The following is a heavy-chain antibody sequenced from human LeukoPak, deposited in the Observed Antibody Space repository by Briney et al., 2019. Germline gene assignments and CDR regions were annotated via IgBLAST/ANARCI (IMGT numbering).Heavy chain of an antibody. V-gene: IGHV3-7*02. CDR3: ARGPHTGDFDY. CDR2: IKQDGGDK. J-gene: IGHJ4*02. CDR1: GFSFSSYW. D-gene: IGHD7-27*01. Sequence: GGSLRLSCVASGFSFSSYWMTWVRQAPGKGLEWVAIIKQDGGDKYYVDSVKGRFTISRDNAKNSVYLQMNSLRAEDTAVYYCARGPHTGDFDYWGQGTLVALSS.